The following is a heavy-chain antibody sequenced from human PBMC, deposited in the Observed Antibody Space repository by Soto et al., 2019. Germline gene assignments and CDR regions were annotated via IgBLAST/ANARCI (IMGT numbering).Heavy chain of an antibody. CDR1: GYTFTSYG. CDR2: ISAYNGNT. V-gene: IGHV1-18*01. J-gene: IGHJ6*02. CDR3: ARDKAPDCSGGSCYDYYYYGMDV. D-gene: IGHD2-15*01. Sequence: QVQLVQSGAEVKKPGASVKVSCKASGYTFTSYGISWVRQAPGQGLEWMGWISAYNGNTNYAQKLQGRVTMNTDTSTSTAYMELRSLRSDDTSVYYCARDKAPDCSGGSCYDYYYYGMDVWGQGTTVTVSS.